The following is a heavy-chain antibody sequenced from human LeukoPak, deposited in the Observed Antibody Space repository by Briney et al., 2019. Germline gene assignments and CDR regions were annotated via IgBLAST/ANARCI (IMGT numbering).Heavy chain of an antibody. CDR2: IYYSGST. CDR1: GGSISSGDYY. J-gene: IGHJ4*02. V-gene: IGHV4-30-4*08. CDR3: ARDDSSGYALDY. D-gene: IGHD3-22*01. Sequence: SQTLSLTCTVSGGSISSGDYYWSSIRQPPGKGLEWIGYIYYSGSTYYNPSLKSRVTISVDTSKNQFSLKLGSVTAADTAVYYCARDDSSGYALDYWGQGTLVTVSS.